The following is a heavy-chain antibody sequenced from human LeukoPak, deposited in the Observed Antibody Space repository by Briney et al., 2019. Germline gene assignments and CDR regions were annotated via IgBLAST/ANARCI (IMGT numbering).Heavy chain of an antibody. CDR1: GFTVSSNY. D-gene: IGHD3-10*01. V-gene: IGHV3-53*01. J-gene: IGHJ4*02. Sequence: GGSLRLSCAASGFTVSSNYMSWVRQAPGKGLEWVSVIYSSGSTSYADSVKGRFTISRDNSKNTLYLQMNSLRAEDTAVYYCARRGVRGVIDYWGQGTLVTVSS. CDR3: ARRGVRGVIDY. CDR2: IYSSGST.